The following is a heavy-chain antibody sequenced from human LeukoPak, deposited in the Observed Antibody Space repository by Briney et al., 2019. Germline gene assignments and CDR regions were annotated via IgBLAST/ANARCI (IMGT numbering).Heavy chain of an antibody. CDR2: IYYSGST. D-gene: IGHD5-18*01. J-gene: IGHJ4*02. CDR3: ARAKSGGYSYGYYFDY. CDR1: GFTFSSYA. V-gene: IGHV4-30-4*08. Sequence: LRLSCAASGFTFSSYAMSWVRQAPGKGLEWIGYIYYSGSTYYNPSLKSRVTISVDTSKNQFSLKLSSVTAADTAVYYCARAKSGGYSYGYYFDYWGQGTLVTVSS.